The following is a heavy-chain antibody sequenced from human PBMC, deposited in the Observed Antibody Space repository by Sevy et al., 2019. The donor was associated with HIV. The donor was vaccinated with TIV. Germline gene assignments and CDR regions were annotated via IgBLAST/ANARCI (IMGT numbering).Heavy chain of an antibody. D-gene: IGHD2-15*01. V-gene: IGHV3-15*01. CDR1: GFTFSNAW. J-gene: IGHJ4*02. CDR2: IKSKTDGGTT. Sequence: GSLRLSCAASGFTFSNAWMSWVRQAPGKGLEWVGRIKSKTDGGTTDYAAPGKGRFTISRDDSKNTRYLQMNSLKTEDTAVYYCTTGLLVVVAATDYYFDYWGQGTLVTVSS. CDR3: TTGLLVVVAATDYYFDY.